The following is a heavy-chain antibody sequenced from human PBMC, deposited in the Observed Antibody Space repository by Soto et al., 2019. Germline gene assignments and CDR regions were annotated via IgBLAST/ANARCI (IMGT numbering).Heavy chain of an antibody. CDR1: GVTSSTHT. D-gene: IGHD1-26*01. CDR2: IIPLFGTG. CDR3: ASGSATGADH. J-gene: IGHJ5*02. Sequence: VASVKVSCKASGVTSSTHTITWVRQAPGQGLEWMGGIIPLFGTGHKAQKFQGRITIIADKSTSTAYMELSSLRSEDTAVYFCASGSATGADHWGQGTMVTVYS. V-gene: IGHV1-69*06.